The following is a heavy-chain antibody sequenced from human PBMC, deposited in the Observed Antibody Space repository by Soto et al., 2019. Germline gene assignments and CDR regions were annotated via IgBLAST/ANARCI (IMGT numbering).Heavy chain of an antibody. CDR1: GFTFNIYA. V-gene: IGHV3-30-3*01. CDR3: AREDDYGYRYINYGLDV. Sequence: GGSLSLSCAASGFTFNIYALHWVRQAPGKGLGWVAVISFDGAKKYYSDSVKGRFTISRDNLKNTLYLQMNNLRVEDAALYFCAREDDYGYRYINYGLDVWGQGTTVTVSS. CDR2: ISFDGAKK. D-gene: IGHD4-17*01. J-gene: IGHJ6*02.